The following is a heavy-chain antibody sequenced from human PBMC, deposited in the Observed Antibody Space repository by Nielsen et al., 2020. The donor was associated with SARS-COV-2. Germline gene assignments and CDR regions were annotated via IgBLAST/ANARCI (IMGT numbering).Heavy chain of an antibody. Sequence: GGSLRLSCAASGFTFSSYAMSWVRQAPGKGLEWVSAISGSGGSTYYADSVKGRFTISRDNSKNTLYLQMNSLRAEDTAVYYCAKDLRDGGVTTWAFDIWGQGTMVTVSS. J-gene: IGHJ3*02. V-gene: IGHV3-23*01. D-gene: IGHD3-16*01. CDR3: AKDLRDGGVTTWAFDI. CDR1: GFTFSSYA. CDR2: ISGSGGST.